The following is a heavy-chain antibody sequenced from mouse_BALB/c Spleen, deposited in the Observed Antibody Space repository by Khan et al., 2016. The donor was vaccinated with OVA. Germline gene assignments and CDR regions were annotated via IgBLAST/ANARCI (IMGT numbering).Heavy chain of an antibody. CDR1: AYTFTNYG. Sequence: QIQLVQSGPELKKPGETFPISCKASAYTFTNYGMNWVKQAPGKGLKWMGWINTYTGEPTYTDDFKGRFAFSLETSASTAYLQINNLKNEDMATXFCARGASYWYFDVWGAGTTVTVSS. V-gene: IGHV9-1*02. J-gene: IGHJ1*01. CDR2: INTYTGEP. CDR3: ARGASYWYFDV.